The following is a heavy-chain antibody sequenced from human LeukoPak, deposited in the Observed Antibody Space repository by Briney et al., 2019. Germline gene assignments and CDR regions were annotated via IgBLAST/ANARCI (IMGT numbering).Heavy chain of an antibody. Sequence: SETLSLTCAVTGGSVSNGNWWTWVRQPPGKGLEWIGEILHSGSTHYSPSLKSRVTISVDKSKNQFSLKLSSVTAADTAEYYCATYGDFPYCFHYWGQGTLVNVSS. D-gene: IGHD2-21*02. V-gene: IGHV4-4*02. CDR3: ATYGDFPYCFHY. CDR1: GGSVSNGNW. CDR2: ILHSGST. J-gene: IGHJ4*02.